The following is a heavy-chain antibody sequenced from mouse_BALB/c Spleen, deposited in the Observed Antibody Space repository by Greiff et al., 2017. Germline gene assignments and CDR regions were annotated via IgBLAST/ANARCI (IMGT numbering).Heavy chain of an antibody. CDR2: IDPVNGGT. CDR3: SRRGGAEDYAMDY. V-gene: IGHV1-28*01. Sequence: EVQLQQSGPELMKPGASVKISCKASGYSFTSYYMHWVKQSPGQSLEWIGYIDPVNGGTSYNQKFKGKATLTVDKSSSTAYMHLSSLTSEDSAVYYCSRRGGAEDYAMDYWGQGTSVTVSS. CDR1: GYSFTSYY. J-gene: IGHJ4*01.